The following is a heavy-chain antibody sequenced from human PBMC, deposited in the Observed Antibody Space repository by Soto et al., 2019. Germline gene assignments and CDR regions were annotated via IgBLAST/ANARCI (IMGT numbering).Heavy chain of an antibody. CDR3: AKSVYNWNDGFFDY. J-gene: IGHJ4*02. CDR1: GFTFSTYG. V-gene: IGHV3-30*18. D-gene: IGHD1-1*01. Sequence: QVQLVESGGGVVQPGRSLRLSCAASGFTFSTYGMHWVRQAPGKVLEWVAVISYDGNNKYYADSVKGRFTISRDNSKTALYVQMSSLIAEDTAVYYCAKSVYNWNDGFFDYWGQGTLVTVSS. CDR2: ISYDGNNK.